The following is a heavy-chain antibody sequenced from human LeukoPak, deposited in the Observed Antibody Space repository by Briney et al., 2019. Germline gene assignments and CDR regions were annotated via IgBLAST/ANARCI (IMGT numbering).Heavy chain of an antibody. CDR3: ARDYGGVFDY. CDR2: IWYDGSNK. CDR1: GVTFSSYV. V-gene: IGHV3-33*01. Sequence: GRSLRLSCAASGVTFSSYVMHWVRQAPGKGLEWVAVIWYDGSNKYYADSVKGRFTISRDNSKNTLYLQMNSLRAEDTAVYYCARDYGGVFDYWGQGTLVTVS. J-gene: IGHJ4*02. D-gene: IGHD4-23*01.